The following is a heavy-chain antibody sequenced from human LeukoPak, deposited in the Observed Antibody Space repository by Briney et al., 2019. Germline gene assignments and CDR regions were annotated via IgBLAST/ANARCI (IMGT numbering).Heavy chain of an antibody. Sequence: GGSLSLSCAASGLIFSNYAMSWVRQAPGKGLEWVSVIGGSGVNTYYADSVKGRFTISRDNSKNTLFLQMNSLRAEDTAVYYCAKGMSGSSPYNWFDPWGQGTLVTVSS. D-gene: IGHD1-26*01. CDR3: AKGMSGSSPYNWFDP. J-gene: IGHJ5*02. CDR1: GLIFSNYA. V-gene: IGHV3-23*01. CDR2: IGGSGVNT.